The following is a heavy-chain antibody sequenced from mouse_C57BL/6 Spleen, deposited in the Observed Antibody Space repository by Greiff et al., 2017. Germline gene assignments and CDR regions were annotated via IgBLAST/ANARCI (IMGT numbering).Heavy chain of an antibody. D-gene: IGHD1-1*01. V-gene: IGHV5-17*01. CDR1: GFTFSDYG. CDR2: ISSGSSTI. CDR3: ASYYGGYFDY. J-gene: IGHJ2*01. Sequence: EVMLVESGGGLVKPGGSLKLSCAASGFTFSDYGMHWVRQAPEKGLEWVAYISSGSSTIYYADTVKGRFTISRDNAKNTLFLQMTSLRSEDTAMYYCASYYGGYFDYWGQGTTLTVAS.